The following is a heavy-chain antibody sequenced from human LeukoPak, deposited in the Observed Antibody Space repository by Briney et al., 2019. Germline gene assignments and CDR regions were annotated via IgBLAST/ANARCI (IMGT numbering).Heavy chain of an antibody. CDR2: IIPILDVT. V-gene: IGHV1-69*04. CDR3: ARGGGVDILTGFQY. CDR1: GGTFTNYA. J-gene: IGHJ4*02. Sequence: GASVKVSCKASGGTFTNYAINWVRQAPGPGLEWMGRIIPILDVTNYAQKFQGRVTITADQSTSTAYMELSSLRSEDTAVYYCARGGGVDILTGFQYWGQGTLVTVSS. D-gene: IGHD3-9*01.